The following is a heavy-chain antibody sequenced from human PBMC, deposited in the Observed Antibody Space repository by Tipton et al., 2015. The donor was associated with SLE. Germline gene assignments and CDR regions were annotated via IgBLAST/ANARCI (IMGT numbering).Heavy chain of an antibody. V-gene: IGHV4-39*07. CDR3: ARPDNYMDV. Sequence: LRLSCTVSGGSISSSSYYWGWIRQPPGKGLEWIGSIYYSGSTYYNPSLKSRVTIPVDTSKNQFSLKLSSVTAADTAVYYCARPDNYMDVWGKGTTVTVSS. CDR2: IYYSGST. CDR1: GGSISSSSYY. D-gene: IGHD3-9*01. J-gene: IGHJ6*03.